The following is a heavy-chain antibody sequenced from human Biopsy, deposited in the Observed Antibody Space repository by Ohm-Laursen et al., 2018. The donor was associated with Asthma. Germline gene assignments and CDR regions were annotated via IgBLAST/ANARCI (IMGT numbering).Heavy chain of an antibody. J-gene: IGHJ4*02. Sequence: SQTLSLTCSVSGDSFTYPGYYWSWVRQLPGRGLEWIGYIHYSGSAYHNPSLKSRPTISVDTSKNPFSLKLSSVTAADTAVYYYARHWDWGSFFDYWGQGTPVTVSS. CDR3: ARHWDWGSFFDY. V-gene: IGHV4-30-4*08. CDR1: GDSFTYPGYY. CDR2: IHYSGSA. D-gene: IGHD7-27*01.